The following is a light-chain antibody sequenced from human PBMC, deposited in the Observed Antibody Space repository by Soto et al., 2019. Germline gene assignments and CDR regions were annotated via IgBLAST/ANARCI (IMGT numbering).Light chain of an antibody. Sequence: EIVLTQSPGTLSLSPGERATLSCRASQSVSSSYLAWYHQKPGQAPRLLIYGVSRRATGIPDRFSGSGSGTDFTLTISRLEPEDFAVYYCQQYGSSPLLTFGGGTKVEIK. CDR3: QQYGSSPLLT. V-gene: IGKV3-20*01. J-gene: IGKJ4*01. CDR1: QSVSSSY. CDR2: GVS.